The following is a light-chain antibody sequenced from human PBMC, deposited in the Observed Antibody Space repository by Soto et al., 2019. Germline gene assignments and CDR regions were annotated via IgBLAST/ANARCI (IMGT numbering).Light chain of an antibody. CDR2: GAS. CDR1: QSVSSN. J-gene: IGKJ4*01. V-gene: IGKV3-15*01. CDR3: QQYNNWPLT. Sequence: EIVMTQSPATLSVSPGERATLSCRASQSVSSNLAWYQQKPGQAPMLLIYGASTRATGIPARFSGSGSGTEFTLTISSLQSEDFAVYYCQQYNNWPLTFGGGTKVEI.